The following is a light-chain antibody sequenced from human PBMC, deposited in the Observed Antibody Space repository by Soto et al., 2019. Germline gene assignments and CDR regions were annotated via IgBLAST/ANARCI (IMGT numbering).Light chain of an antibody. V-gene: IGKV1-39*01. Sequence: DIEITQSPSSLSASVGDRVTITCRASQSISSYLNWYQQKPGKAPKLLIYAASSLKSGVPSRFSGSGSGTDFTLTISSLQPEDFATYYCQQSYSTPWTFGQGTKVE. J-gene: IGKJ1*01. CDR1: QSISSY. CDR2: AAS. CDR3: QQSYSTPWT.